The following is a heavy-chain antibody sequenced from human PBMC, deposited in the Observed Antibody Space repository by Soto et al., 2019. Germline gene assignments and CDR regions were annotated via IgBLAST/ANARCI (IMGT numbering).Heavy chain of an antibody. D-gene: IGHD6-13*01. J-gene: IGHJ4*02. CDR1: GGSFSGYY. V-gene: IGHV4-34*01. CDR3: ARARRGSSSWYVY. CDR2: INHSGST. Sequence: QVQLQQWGAGLLKPSETLSLTCAVYGGSFSGYYWSWIRQPPGKGLEWIGEINHSGSTNYNPSLKCRVSISVDTSKNQFSLKLSSVTAADTAEYYCARARRGSSSWYVYWGQGPLVTVSS.